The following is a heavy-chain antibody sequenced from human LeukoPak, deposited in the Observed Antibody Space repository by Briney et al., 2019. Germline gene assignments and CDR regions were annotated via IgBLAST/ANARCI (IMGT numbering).Heavy chain of an antibody. D-gene: IGHD3-22*01. CDR1: GYTFTSYG. Sequence: ASVKVSCKASGYTFTSYGISWVRQAPGQGLEWMGWISAYNGNTNYAQKLQGRVTMTTDTSTSTAYVELRSLRSDDTAVYYCARVMTSGYSNWFDPWGQGTLVTVSS. J-gene: IGHJ5*02. V-gene: IGHV1-18*01. CDR3: ARVMTSGYSNWFDP. CDR2: ISAYNGNT.